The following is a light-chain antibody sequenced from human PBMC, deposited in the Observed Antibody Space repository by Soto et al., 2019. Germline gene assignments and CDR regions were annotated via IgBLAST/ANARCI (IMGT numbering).Light chain of an antibody. CDR2: GAS. CDR3: QQYNNWPRT. Sequence: EIVMTQSPATLSVSPGERPTLSCRASQSVSSNLAWYQQKFGQAPRLLIYGASTRATGIPARFSGSGSGTEFTLTISSLQSEDFAVYYCQQYNNWPRTFGQGTKVDIK. CDR1: QSVSSN. J-gene: IGKJ1*01. V-gene: IGKV3D-15*01.